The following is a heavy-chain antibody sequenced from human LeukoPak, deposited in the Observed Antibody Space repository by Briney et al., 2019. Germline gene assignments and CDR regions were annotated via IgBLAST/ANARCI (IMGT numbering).Heavy chain of an antibody. Sequence: PSETLSLTCAVYGGSFSGFYWTWIRQPPGKGLEWIGYVDHTGSTKFNPSLNGRVSISRDTSNNFFSLRLRSVTAADTAVYFCARGRVSSSTWYSTYYYFFYMDFWGKGTTVTVSS. D-gene: IGHD4-11*01. CDR1: GGSFSGFY. V-gene: IGHV4-59*01. CDR2: VDHTGST. CDR3: ARGRVSSSTWYSTYYYFFYMDF. J-gene: IGHJ6*03.